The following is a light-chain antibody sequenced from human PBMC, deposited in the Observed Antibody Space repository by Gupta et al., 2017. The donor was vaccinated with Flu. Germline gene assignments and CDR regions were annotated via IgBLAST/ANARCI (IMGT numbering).Light chain of an antibody. J-gene: IGKJ4*01. Sequence: DIQLTQSPDSLSASVGDRVTITCQANQDISNYLTWYQQKPGRAPKLLIYDASNWDDWVPARFSGSGSGTDFTLTISSRQPEDFATYYCLQHKTLPLTFGRGTRLEIK. V-gene: IGKV1-33*01. CDR2: DAS. CDR1: QDISNY. CDR3: LQHKTLPLT.